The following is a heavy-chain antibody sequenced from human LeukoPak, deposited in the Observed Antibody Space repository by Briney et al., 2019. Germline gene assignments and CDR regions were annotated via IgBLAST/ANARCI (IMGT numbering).Heavy chain of an antibody. CDR3: AKDILFRYSSVRPYHYYGMDV. V-gene: IGHV3-9*01. D-gene: IGHD6-25*01. J-gene: IGHJ6*02. CDR1: GFTFDDYA. CDR2: ISWNSGSI. Sequence: PGGSLRLSCAASGFTFDDYAMHWVRQAPGKGLEWVSGISWNSGSIGYADSVKGRFTISRDNAKNSLYLQMNSLRAEDTALYYCAKDILFRYSSVRPYHYYGMDVWGQRTTVTVSS.